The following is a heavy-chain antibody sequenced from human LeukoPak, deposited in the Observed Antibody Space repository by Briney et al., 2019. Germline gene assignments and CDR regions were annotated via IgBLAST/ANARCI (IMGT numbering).Heavy chain of an antibody. V-gene: IGHV4-59*08. J-gene: IGHJ6*03. CDR3: ARGTGGRSSGYYSFYYYYMDV. CDR1: GGSISSYY. D-gene: IGHD3-22*01. CDR2: IYYSGST. Sequence: SETLSLTCTVSGGSISSYYWSWIRQPPGKGLEWIGYIYYSGSTNYNPSLKSRVTISVDTSRNRFSLMLSSVTAADTAVYYCARGTGGRSSGYYSFYYYYMDVWGKGTTVTISS.